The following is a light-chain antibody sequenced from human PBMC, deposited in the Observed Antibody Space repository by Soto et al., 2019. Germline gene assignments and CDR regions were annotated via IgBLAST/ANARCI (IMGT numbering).Light chain of an antibody. J-gene: IGKJ1*01. Sequence: DIQLTQSPSFLSVSVGGRVPITCGARQGISSYLAWYQQKPGKAPKLLISTASTLQSGVPSRFSGSGSGTEFTLTISSLQPEDFATYYCQQLNNYPRTFGQGTKVDIK. CDR2: TAS. CDR1: QGISSY. V-gene: IGKV1-9*01. CDR3: QQLNNYPRT.